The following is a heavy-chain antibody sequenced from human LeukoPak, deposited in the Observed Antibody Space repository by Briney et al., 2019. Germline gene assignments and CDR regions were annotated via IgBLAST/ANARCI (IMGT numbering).Heavy chain of an antibody. J-gene: IGHJ4*02. V-gene: IGHV3-74*01. CDR1: GFTFSSYW. D-gene: IGHD1-26*01. CDR2: INTDGSNT. CDR3: ARDIPRGATHLDY. Sequence: GGSLRLSCAASGFTFSSYWMHWVRQAPGQGLMWVSHINTDGSNTIYADSVKGRFTISRDNAENSLYLQMNILRVEDTAVYFCARDIPRGATHLDYWGQGTLVTVSA.